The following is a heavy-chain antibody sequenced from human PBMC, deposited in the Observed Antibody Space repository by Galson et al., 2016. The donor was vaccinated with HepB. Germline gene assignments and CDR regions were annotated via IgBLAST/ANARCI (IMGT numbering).Heavy chain of an antibody. J-gene: IGHJ4*02. CDR2: ISYEGRNK. Sequence: SLRLSCAASGFTFRSYAMHWVRQAPGKGLEWVAVISYEGRNKYYADSVKGRFTISRDNSKNTLYLQMNSLRAEDTAVYYCASEPYSSGWHIFLDYWGQGALVTVSS. V-gene: IGHV3-30*04. CDR3: ASEPYSSGWHIFLDY. D-gene: IGHD6-19*01. CDR1: GFTFRSYA.